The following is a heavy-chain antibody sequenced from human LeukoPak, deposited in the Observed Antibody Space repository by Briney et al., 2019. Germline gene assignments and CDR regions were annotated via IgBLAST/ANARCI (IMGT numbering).Heavy chain of an antibody. CDR3: ATAQNSSGWTFDS. D-gene: IGHD6-19*01. CDR1: GYTLTELS. J-gene: IGHJ4*02. Sequence: GSVKVSCKVCGYTLTELSMHWVRQAPGKGVEWMGGFDPEDGETIYAQKFQGKVTMTEDTSTDTAYMELSSLRSEDMAVYYCATAQNSSGWTFDSWGQGTLVTVSS. CDR2: FDPEDGET. V-gene: IGHV1-24*01.